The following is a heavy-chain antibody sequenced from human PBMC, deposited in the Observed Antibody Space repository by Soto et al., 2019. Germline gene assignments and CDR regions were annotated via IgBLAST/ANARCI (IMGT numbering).Heavy chain of an antibody. Sequence: GGSLRLSCTASGFTFGDYAMSWFRQAPGKGLEWVGFIRSKAYGGTTEYAASVKGRFTISRDDSKSIAYLQMNSLKTEDTAVYYCTIDKESYYDFWSGYFRAFDIWGQGTMVTVSS. CDR1: GFTFGDYA. V-gene: IGHV3-49*03. CDR3: TIDKESYYDFWSGYFRAFDI. J-gene: IGHJ3*02. D-gene: IGHD3-3*01. CDR2: IRSKAYGGTT.